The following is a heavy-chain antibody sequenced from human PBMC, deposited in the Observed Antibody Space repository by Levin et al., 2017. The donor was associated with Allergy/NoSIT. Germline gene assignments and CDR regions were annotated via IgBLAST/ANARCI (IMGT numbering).Heavy chain of an antibody. CDR3: AKNAAFCTSSSCPDDS. Sequence: GESLKISCKGSGYSFTKYWITWVRQMPGKGLEWMGRIDPSDSYTNYSPSFQGHVTMSVDKSISTAFLQWSSLKASETAIYYCAKNAAFCTSSSCPDDSWGQGTLVTVSS. CDR2: IDPSDSYT. CDR1: GYSFTKYW. V-gene: IGHV5-10-1*01. J-gene: IGHJ4*02. D-gene: IGHD2-15*01.